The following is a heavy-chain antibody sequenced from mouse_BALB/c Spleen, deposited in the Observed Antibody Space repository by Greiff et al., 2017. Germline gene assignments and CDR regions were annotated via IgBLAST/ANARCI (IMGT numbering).Heavy chain of an antibody. CDR3: ARRDYGLFDY. Sequence: QVQLQQSGAELVRPGSSVKISCKASGYAFSSYWMNWVKQRPGQGLEWIGQIYPGDGDTNYNGKFKGKATLTADKSSSTAYMQLSSLTSEDSAVYFCARRDYGLFDYWGQGTTLTVSS. V-gene: IGHV1-80*01. CDR1: GYAFSSYW. J-gene: IGHJ2*01. CDR2: IYPGDGDT. D-gene: IGHD1-1*01.